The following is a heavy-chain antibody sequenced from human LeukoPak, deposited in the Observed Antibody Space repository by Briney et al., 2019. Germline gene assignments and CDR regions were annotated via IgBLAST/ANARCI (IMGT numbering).Heavy chain of an antibody. J-gene: IGHJ4*02. D-gene: IGHD4-17*01. CDR2: ISSSSSYI. Sequence: PGGSLRLSCAASGFTFSSYSMNWVRQAPGKGLEWVSSISSSSSYIYYADSVEGRFTISRDNAKNSLYLQMNSLRAEDTAVYYCARDSGRFNTVTTPDYWGQGTLVTVSS. V-gene: IGHV3-21*01. CDR1: GFTFSSYS. CDR3: ARDSGRFNTVTTPDY.